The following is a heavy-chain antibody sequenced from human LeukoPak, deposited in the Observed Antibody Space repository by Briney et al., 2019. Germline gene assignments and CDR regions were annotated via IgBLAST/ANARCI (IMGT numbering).Heavy chain of an antibody. Sequence: GSLRLSCAASGFTFSSYWMSWVRQAPGKGLEWIGEINHSGSTNYNPSLKSRVTISVDTSKNQFSLKLSSVTAADTAVYYCARERLSIAARPRWFDPWGQGTLVTVSS. J-gene: IGHJ5*02. CDR3: ARERLSIAARPRWFDP. CDR2: INHSGST. D-gene: IGHD6-6*01. V-gene: IGHV4-34*01. CDR1: GFTFSSYW.